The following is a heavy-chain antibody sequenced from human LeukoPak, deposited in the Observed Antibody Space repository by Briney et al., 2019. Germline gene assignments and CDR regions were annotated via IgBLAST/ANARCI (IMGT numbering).Heavy chain of an antibody. J-gene: IGHJ4*02. CDR3: ARDWFHAIDY. CDR2: IRSDGSDE. V-gene: IGHV3-74*01. D-gene: IGHD2/OR15-2a*01. Sequence: PGGSLRLSCAASGFTFSDYYMSWIRQAPGKGLVWVSRIRSDGSDERYAEAVKGRFTISRNNAKNTLYLQMNSLRDEDTAVYYCARDWFHAIDYWGQGTLVTVSS. CDR1: GFTFSDYY.